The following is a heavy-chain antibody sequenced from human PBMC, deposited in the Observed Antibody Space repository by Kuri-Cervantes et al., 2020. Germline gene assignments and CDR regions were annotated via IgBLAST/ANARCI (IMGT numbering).Heavy chain of an antibody. J-gene: IGHJ3*02. CDR3: ARSLRFLEWNDAFDI. CDR2: INHSGST. Sequence: GSLRLSCAVYGGSFSGYYWSWIRQPPGKGLEWIGEINHSGSTDYNPSLKSRVTISVDTSKNQFSLKLSSVTAADTAVYYCARSLRFLEWNDAFDIWGQGTMVTVSS. V-gene: IGHV4-34*01. CDR1: GGSFSGYY. D-gene: IGHD3-3*01.